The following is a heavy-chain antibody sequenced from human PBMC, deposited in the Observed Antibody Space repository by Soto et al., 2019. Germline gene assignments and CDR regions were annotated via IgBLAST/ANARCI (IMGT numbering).Heavy chain of an antibody. Sequence: EVQLVESGGGLVQPGGSLRLSCAASGFIFRDYWMTWVRQVPGKGLECVANINQDGREKCYMDSVKGRFTISRDNAKNSLDLQMNSLRADDTAVYYCARDPWDYWGQGTLVTVSS. CDR1: GFIFRDYW. J-gene: IGHJ4*02. CDR2: INQDGREK. V-gene: IGHV3-7*01. CDR3: ARDPWDY.